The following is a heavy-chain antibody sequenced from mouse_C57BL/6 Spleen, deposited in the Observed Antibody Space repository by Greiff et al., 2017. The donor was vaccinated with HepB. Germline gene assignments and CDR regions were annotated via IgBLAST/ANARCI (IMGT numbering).Heavy chain of an antibody. CDR3: ARSSYEGYYVPYAMDY. J-gene: IGHJ4*01. CDR1: GYTFTSYW. CDR2: IYPGSGST. V-gene: IGHV1-55*01. Sequence: VQLQQPGAELVKPGASVKMSCKASGYTFTSYWITWVKQRPGQGLEWIGDIYPGSGSTNYNEKFKSKATLTVDTSSSTAYMQLSSLTSEDSAVYYCARSSYEGYYVPYAMDYWGQGTSVTVSS. D-gene: IGHD2-3*01.